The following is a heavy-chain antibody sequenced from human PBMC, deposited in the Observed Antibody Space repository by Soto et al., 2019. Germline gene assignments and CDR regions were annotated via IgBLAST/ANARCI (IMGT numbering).Heavy chain of an antibody. J-gene: IGHJ4*02. CDR3: AREGSYSAYNFAHGIQLWSFDF. CDR1: GGSINTFY. D-gene: IGHD5-12*01. Sequence: SETLSLTCTASGGSINTFYWSWVRQPAGKGLEWIGRIFSSGSTSFNPSLESRVAMSVDTSKNHFSLNLSSVTAADMAVYYCAREGSYSAYNFAHGIQLWSFDFWGQGALVTVSS. V-gene: IGHV4-4*07. CDR2: IFSSGST.